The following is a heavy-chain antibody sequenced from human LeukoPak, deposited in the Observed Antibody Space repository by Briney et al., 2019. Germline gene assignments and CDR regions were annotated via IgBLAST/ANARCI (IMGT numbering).Heavy chain of an antibody. V-gene: IGHV3-30*18. D-gene: IGHD6-19*01. CDR2: ISYDGSNK. CDR3: AKDRGAVAGVMDV. CDR1: GFTFRSYG. Sequence: GGSLRLSCAASGFTFRSYGIHWVRQAPGKGLEWVAVISYDGSNKNYAVSVKGRFTISRDNSKNTVFLQMNSLRAEDTAVYYCAKDRGAVAGVMDVWGKGTTVTVSS. J-gene: IGHJ6*03.